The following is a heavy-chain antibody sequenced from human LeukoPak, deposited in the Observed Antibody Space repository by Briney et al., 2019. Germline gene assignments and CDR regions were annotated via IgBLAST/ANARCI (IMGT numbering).Heavy chain of an antibody. D-gene: IGHD2-2*01. V-gene: IGHV3-9*01. J-gene: IGHJ4*02. CDR2: ISWDSGSI. CDR1: GFTFDDYA. Sequence: GGSLRLSCAASGFTFDDYAMHWVRHAPGKGLEWVSGISWDSGSIGYADSVKGRFTISRDNAKNSLYLQMNSLRAQDTALYYCAKDIFREYQLPHFDHRGPGNPVTVSP. CDR3: AKDIFREYQLPHFDH.